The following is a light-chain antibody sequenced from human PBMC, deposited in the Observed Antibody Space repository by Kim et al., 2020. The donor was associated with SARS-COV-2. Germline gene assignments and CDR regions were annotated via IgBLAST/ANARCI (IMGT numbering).Light chain of an antibody. Sequence: QSALTKPPSASGSPGQSVTISCTGTSNDVGGYDFVSWYQQHPGEAPKLIIYEVFKRPSGVPDRFSGSKSGNTASLTVSGLQAEDEADYYCTSYAASNLMVFGGGTQLTVL. CDR1: SNDVGGYDF. CDR2: EVF. CDR3: TSYAASNLMV. V-gene: IGLV2-8*01. J-gene: IGLJ2*01.